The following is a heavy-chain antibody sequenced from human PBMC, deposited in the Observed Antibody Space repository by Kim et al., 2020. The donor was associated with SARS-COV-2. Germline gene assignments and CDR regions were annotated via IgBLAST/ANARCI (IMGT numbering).Heavy chain of an antibody. V-gene: IGHV3-23*02. Sequence: EASPNGRLTISRDNSNKTLYLQMNSLSAEDTAVYYCAKGPYGSGTYYSDYWGQGTLVTVSS. D-gene: IGHD3-10*01. J-gene: IGHJ4*02. CDR3: AKGPYGSGTYYSDY.